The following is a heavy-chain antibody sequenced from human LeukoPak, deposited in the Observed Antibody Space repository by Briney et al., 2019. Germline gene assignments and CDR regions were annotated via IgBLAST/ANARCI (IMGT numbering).Heavy chain of an antibody. V-gene: IGHV4-34*01. CDR1: GGSFSGYY. CDR2: INHSGST. J-gene: IGHJ4*02. CDR3: AREGISGSYYFDY. D-gene: IGHD1-26*01. Sequence: SETLSLTCAVYGGSFSGYYWSWIRQPPGKGLEWIGEINHSGSTNYNPSLKSRVTMSVDTSKNQFSLKLSSVTAADTAVYYCAREGISGSYYFDYWGQGTLVTVSS.